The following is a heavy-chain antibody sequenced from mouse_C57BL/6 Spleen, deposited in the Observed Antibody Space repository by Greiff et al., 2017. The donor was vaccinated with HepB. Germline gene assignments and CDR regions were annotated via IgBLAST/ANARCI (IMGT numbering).Heavy chain of an antibody. J-gene: IGHJ1*03. V-gene: IGHV1-55*01. CDR1: GYTFTSYW. Sequence: QVQLQQPGAELVKPGASVKMSCKASGYTFTSYWITWVKQRPGQGLEWIGDIYPGSGSTNYNEKFKSKATLTVDTSSSTAYMQLSSLTSEDSAVYYCARTLDYYGSSPTYFDVWGTGTTVTVSS. D-gene: IGHD1-1*01. CDR2: IYPGSGST. CDR3: ARTLDYYGSSPTYFDV.